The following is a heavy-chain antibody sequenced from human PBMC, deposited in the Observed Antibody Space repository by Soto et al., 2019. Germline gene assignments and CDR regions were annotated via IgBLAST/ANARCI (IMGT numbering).Heavy chain of an antibody. Sequence: LSLKCTVSGRPISRRTFSWGWTRHPPGKGLEWIGSMYHSGSTYYNSCLKSRVTISVDTSKNQFSLKLSSVTAADTAVYYFARHRWRVTSPTWFDPCGQGTRVSGSS. J-gene: IGHJ5*02. CDR1: GRPISRRTFS. CDR2: MYHSGST. D-gene: IGHD2-21*02. V-gene: IGHV4-39*01. CDR3: ARHRWRVTSPTWFDP.